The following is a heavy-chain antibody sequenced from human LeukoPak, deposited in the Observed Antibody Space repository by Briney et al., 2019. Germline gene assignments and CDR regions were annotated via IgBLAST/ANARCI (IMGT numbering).Heavy chain of an antibody. V-gene: IGHV1-69*04. CDR3: AISRRSGYCSSTSCYTDYYYYGMDV. CDR1: GGTLSSYA. CDR2: IIPIFGIA. J-gene: IGHJ6*02. Sequence: SVKVSCKASGGTLSSYAIGWVRQAPGQGLEWMGRIIPIFGIANYAQKFQGRVTITADKSTSTAYMELSSLRSEDTAVYYCAISRRSGYCSSTSCYTDYYYYGMDVWGQGTTVTVSS. D-gene: IGHD2-2*02.